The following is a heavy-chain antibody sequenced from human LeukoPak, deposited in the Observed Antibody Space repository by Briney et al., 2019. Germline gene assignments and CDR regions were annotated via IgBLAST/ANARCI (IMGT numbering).Heavy chain of an antibody. D-gene: IGHD6-13*01. CDR2: IYHSGST. J-gene: IGHJ4*02. V-gene: IGHV4-39*07. CDR1: GGSISSTIYY. CDR3: ASGIGRAANFDY. Sequence: SETLSLTCTVSGGSISSTIYYWGWARQPPGKGLEWIGNIYHSGSTYYNPSLKSRVTISVDTSKGQFSLQPTSVTAADTAVYFCASGIGRAANFDYWGQGALVTVSS.